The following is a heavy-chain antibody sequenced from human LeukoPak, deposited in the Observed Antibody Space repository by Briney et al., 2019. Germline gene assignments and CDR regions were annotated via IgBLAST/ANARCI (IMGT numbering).Heavy chain of an antibody. CDR2: INSDGSST. D-gene: IGHD3-10*01. J-gene: IGHJ3*02. CDR1: GYTFSSYW. CDR3: ARDSRYYCDSRNYDSGAFDM. V-gene: IGHV3-74*01. Sequence: PGGSLRLSCAASGYTFSSYWMHWVRQAPGKGLVWVSRINSDGSSTIYADSVKGRFTISRDNAKNTLYLQMNSLRVEDTAVYYCARDSRYYCDSRNYDSGAFDMWGQGTMVTVSS.